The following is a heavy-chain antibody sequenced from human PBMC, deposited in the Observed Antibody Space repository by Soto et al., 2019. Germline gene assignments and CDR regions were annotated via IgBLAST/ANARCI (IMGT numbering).Heavy chain of an antibody. D-gene: IGHD6-6*01. J-gene: IGHJ5*02. CDR3: ASGGYSSSSACFDP. CDR1: GGSISSSNW. CDR2: IYHSGST. Sequence: QVQLQESGPGLVKPSGTLSLTCAVSGGSISSSNWWSWVRQPPGKGLEWIGEIYHSGSTNYNPSLRSRVPIAVDKSKNPSSLKLSSVTAADTAVYYCASGGYSSSSACFDPWGQGTLVTVSS. V-gene: IGHV4-4*02.